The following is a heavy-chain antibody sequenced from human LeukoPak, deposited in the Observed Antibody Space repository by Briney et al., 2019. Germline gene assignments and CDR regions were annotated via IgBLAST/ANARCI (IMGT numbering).Heavy chain of an antibody. CDR1: GFTFSSYG. V-gene: IGHV3-30*18. CDR3: AKGPQLEPIDY. CDR2: ILYDGINK. D-gene: IGHD1-1*01. J-gene: IGHJ4*02. Sequence: PGGSLRLSCAASGFTFSSYGMHWVRQAPGKGLEWVAVILYDGINKYYADSVKGRFTISRDNSKNTLYLQMNSLRAEDTAVYYCAKGPQLEPIDYWGQGTLVTVSS.